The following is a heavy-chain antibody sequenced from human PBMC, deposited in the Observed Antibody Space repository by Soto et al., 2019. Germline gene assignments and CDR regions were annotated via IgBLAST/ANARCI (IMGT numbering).Heavy chain of an antibody. Sequence: QVQLVQSGAEVKKPGSSVKVSCKASGGTFSSYAISWVQQAPGQGLEWMGGIIPIFGTANYAQKFQGRVTITADESTSTAYMELSSLRSEDTAVYYCAREVVRGVYYGMDVWGQGTTVTVSS. CDR3: AREVVRGVYYGMDV. D-gene: IGHD3-10*01. CDR1: GGTFSSYA. V-gene: IGHV1-69*01. CDR2: IIPIFGTA. J-gene: IGHJ6*02.